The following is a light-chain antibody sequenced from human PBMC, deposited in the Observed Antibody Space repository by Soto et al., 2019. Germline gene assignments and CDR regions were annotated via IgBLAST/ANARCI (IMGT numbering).Light chain of an antibody. Sequence: HSALTQPPSVSGAPGQRVTISCTGSSSNIGAGYDVHWYRQLPGTAPKLLIYANKNRPAGVPDRFSASKSGTSASLAITGLQAEDEADYYCQSYDTSPSGYVFGTGTKLTVL. CDR2: ANK. CDR3: QSYDTSPSGYV. J-gene: IGLJ1*01. V-gene: IGLV1-40*01. CDR1: SSNIGAGYD.